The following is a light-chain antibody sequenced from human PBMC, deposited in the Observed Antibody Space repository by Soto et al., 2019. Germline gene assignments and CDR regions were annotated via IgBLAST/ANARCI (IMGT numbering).Light chain of an antibody. CDR1: QSVSSSS. Sequence: IVLTQSPGTLSLSPGERVTLSCRASQSVSSSSLAWYQQKPGQAPRLLIYAASSRATGIPDRISGSGSGTDFTLTISRLEPEDFAVYYCQQYGRGLTFGGWTKVEIK. J-gene: IGKJ4*01. CDR3: QQYGRGLT. V-gene: IGKV3-20*01. CDR2: AAS.